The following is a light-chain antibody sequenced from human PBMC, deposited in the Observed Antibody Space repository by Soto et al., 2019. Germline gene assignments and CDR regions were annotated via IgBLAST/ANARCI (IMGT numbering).Light chain of an antibody. J-gene: IGLJ7*01. CDR2: YDS. Sequence: SYELTQLPSVSVAPGKTARITCGGNNIGSKSVHWYQQKPGQAPVLVIYYDSDRPSGIPERFSGSNSGNTATLTISRVEAGDEADYYCQVWDSSSDPHAVFGGGTQLTVL. CDR3: QVWDSSSDPHAV. CDR1: NIGSKS. V-gene: IGLV3-21*04.